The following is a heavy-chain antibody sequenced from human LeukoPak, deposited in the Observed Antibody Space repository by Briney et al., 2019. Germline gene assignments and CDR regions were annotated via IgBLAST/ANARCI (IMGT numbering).Heavy chain of an antibody. D-gene: IGHD3-10*01. Sequence: GASVKVSCKASGYTFTTYGVSWVRQAPGQGLEWMGWISPYNGNTNFAQKLQGRVTMTTDTSTGTAYMELWSLRSDDTAVYYCARDPPLFYYGSGGDWYFDLWGRGTLVTVSS. CDR3: ARDPPLFYYGSGGDWYFDL. J-gene: IGHJ2*01. CDR2: ISPYNGNT. V-gene: IGHV1-18*01. CDR1: GYTFTTYG.